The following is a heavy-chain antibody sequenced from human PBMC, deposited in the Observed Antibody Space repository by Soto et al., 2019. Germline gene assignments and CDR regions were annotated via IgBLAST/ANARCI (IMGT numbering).Heavy chain of an antibody. CDR3: ARDTDGLHY. V-gene: IGHV3-74*01. CDR2: INTDGSII. J-gene: IGHJ4*02. CDR1: GLIFSNYK. Sequence: EVQLVESGGGLVQPGESLRLSCAASGLIFSNYKMHWVRQAPGKGLVWVSRINTDGSIIDYADSVKGRFTVSRDNAKNTLYLRMNSLRADDTAVYYCARDTDGLHYWGQGTLVTVSS.